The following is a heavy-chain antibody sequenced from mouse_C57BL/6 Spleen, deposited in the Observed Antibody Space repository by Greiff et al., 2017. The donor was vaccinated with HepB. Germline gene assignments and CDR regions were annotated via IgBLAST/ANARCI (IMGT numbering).Heavy chain of an antibody. CDR2: ISNGGGST. CDR1: GFTFSDYY. D-gene: IGHD4-1*01. CDR3: ARRVGRGDWFAY. J-gene: IGHJ3*01. V-gene: IGHV5-12*01. Sequence: EVQGVESGGGLVQPGGSLKLSCAASGFTFSDYYMYWVRQTPEKRLEWVAYISNGGGSTYYPDTVKGRFTISRDNAKNTLYLQMSRLKSEDTAMYYCARRVGRGDWFAYWGQGTLVTVSA.